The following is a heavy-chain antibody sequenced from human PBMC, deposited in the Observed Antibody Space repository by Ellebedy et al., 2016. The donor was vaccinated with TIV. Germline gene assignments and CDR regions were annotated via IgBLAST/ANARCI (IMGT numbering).Heavy chain of an antibody. D-gene: IGHD4-17*01. V-gene: IGHV1-69*13. CDR2: IIPIFGTA. Sequence: SVKVSXXASGGTFSSYAISWVRQAPGQGLEWMGGIIPIFGTANYAQKFQGRVTITADESTSTAYMELSSLRSEDTAVYYCASLGSTVTINWFDPWGQGTLVTVSS. CDR1: GGTFSSYA. J-gene: IGHJ5*02. CDR3: ASLGSTVTINWFDP.